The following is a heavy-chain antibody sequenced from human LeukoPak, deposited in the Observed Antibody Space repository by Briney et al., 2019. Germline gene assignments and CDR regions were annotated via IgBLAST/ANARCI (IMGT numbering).Heavy chain of an antibody. CDR1: GFTFSSYA. D-gene: IGHD4-17*01. CDR2: ISGGGGST. J-gene: IGHJ4*02. V-gene: IGHV3-23*01. CDR3: GRQIYDDSYYFDY. Sequence: PGGSLRLSCAVSGFTFSSYAMSWVRQAPGKGLEWVSSISGGGGSTFYADSVKGRFTISRDNSKSTLFLQMNSLRAEGTAVYYCGRQIYDDSYYFDYWGQGSLVTVSS.